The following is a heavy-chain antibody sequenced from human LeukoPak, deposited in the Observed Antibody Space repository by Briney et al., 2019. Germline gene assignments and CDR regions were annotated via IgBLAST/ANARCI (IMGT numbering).Heavy chain of an antibody. J-gene: IGHJ1*01. Sequence: AETLSLTCTVSGCSLSSYYWNWIRQPPGKGLEWVGYIYYSGSTNYNPSLTRRVAISVATSKNQLSLKLSSVTAEDTAVCYCVSHSVWCGYYTGYLQQWGQGNLVTVPS. D-gene: IGHD3-3*01. CDR1: GCSLSSYY. CDR3: VSHSVWCGYYTGYLQQ. CDR2: IYYSGST. V-gene: IGHV4-59*08.